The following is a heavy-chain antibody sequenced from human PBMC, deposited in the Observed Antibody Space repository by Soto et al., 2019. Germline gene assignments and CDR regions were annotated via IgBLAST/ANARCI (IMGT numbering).Heavy chain of an antibody. D-gene: IGHD5-18*01. V-gene: IGHV1-69*01. CDR1: GGNFSSNG. Sequence: QVQLVQSGAEVKKPGSSVKVSCKAPGGNFSSNGIRWVRQAPGKGLELMGGIIPTFGTTNYAHKFRGRVTITADESTGTAYMELSSLRSDDTAVYYCAGASDSTWYNWLDPWGQGTLVTVSS. CDR3: AGASDSTWYNWLDP. J-gene: IGHJ5*02. CDR2: IIPTFGTT.